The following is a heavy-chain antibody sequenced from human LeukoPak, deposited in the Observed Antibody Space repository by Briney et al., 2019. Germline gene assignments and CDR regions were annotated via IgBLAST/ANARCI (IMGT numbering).Heavy chain of an antibody. V-gene: IGHV3-23*01. J-gene: IGHJ1*01. D-gene: IGHD3-22*01. CDR2: ISGEATST. Sequence: PGGSLRLSCVGSGFTFIGYAMSWVRQAPGKGLEWVSAISGEATSTFYAESVKGRFTISRDNSKNTLYLQMNGLRAEDSAVYYCVKRDYYDTSTFSPLFQHWGQGTLVTVSS. CDR1: GFTFIGYA. CDR3: VKRDYYDTSTFSPLFQH.